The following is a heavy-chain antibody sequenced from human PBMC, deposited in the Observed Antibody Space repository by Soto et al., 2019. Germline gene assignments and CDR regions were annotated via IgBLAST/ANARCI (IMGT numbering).Heavy chain of an antibody. V-gene: IGHV1-8*01. Sequence: QVQLVQSGAEVKKPGASVKVSCKASGYTFSSYDINWVRQATGQGLEWMGWMNPNSGDTNYPQKFQGRVTMTRNTSIDPAYMELSSLRSEDTAVYYCARGLKFTSPLVRGVNPYYYYYMDVWGEGTTVTVSS. CDR2: MNPNSGDT. CDR3: ARGLKFTSPLVRGVNPYYYYYMDV. D-gene: IGHD3-10*01. J-gene: IGHJ6*03. CDR1: GYTFSSYD.